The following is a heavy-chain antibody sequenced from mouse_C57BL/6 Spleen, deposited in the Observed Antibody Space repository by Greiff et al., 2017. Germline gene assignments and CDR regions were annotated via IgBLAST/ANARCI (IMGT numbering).Heavy chain of an antibody. CDR2: IYPSDSET. Sequence: QVQLQQPGAELVRPGSSVKLSCKASGYTFTSYWMDWVKQRPGQGLEWIGNIYPSDSETHYNQKFKDKATLTVNKSSSTAYMQLSSLTSEDSAVYDCSRRGISAMDYWGQGTSVTVSS. V-gene: IGHV1-61*01. J-gene: IGHJ4*01. CDR1: GYTFTSYW. D-gene: IGHD1-1*01. CDR3: SRRGISAMDY.